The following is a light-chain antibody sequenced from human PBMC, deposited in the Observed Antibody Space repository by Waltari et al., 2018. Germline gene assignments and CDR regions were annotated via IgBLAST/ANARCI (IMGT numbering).Light chain of an antibody. Sequence: IVITQSPDSLAVPLGERATINCKSSQRVLYSSNNKNYIAWYQQKPGQPPKLLIYWASTREFGVPDRFSGSGSGTDFTLTISSLQAEDVAVYYCQQYYSTPRTFGQGTRLEIK. CDR3: QQYYSTPRT. CDR1: QRVLYSSNNKNY. CDR2: WAS. J-gene: IGKJ5*01. V-gene: IGKV4-1*01.